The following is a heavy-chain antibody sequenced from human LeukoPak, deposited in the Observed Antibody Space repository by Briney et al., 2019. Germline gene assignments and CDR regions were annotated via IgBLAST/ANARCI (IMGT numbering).Heavy chain of an antibody. Sequence: SETLSLTCAVYGGSFSGYYWSWIRQPPGKGLEWIGEINHSGSTNYNPSLKSRVTISVDTSKNQFSLKLSSVTAADTAVYYCAGGEHPVVPAARLNWFDPWGQGTLVTVSS. CDR2: INHSGST. V-gene: IGHV4-34*01. J-gene: IGHJ5*02. CDR1: GGSFSGYY. CDR3: AGGEHPVVPAARLNWFDP. D-gene: IGHD2-2*01.